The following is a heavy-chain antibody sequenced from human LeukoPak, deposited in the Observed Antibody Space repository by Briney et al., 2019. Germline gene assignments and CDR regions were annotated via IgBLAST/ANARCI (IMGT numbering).Heavy chain of an antibody. D-gene: IGHD3-22*01. CDR2: IYPGDSDT. Sequence: KVGESLKISCKGSGYSFTSYWIGWVRQMPGKGLEWMGIIYPGDSDTRYSSSFQGQVTISADKSISTAYLQWSSLKASDTAMYYCARQTYYYDSSGYYRGGYFDYWGQGTLVTVSS. CDR3: ARQTYYYDSSGYYRGGYFDY. V-gene: IGHV5-51*01. CDR1: GYSFTSYW. J-gene: IGHJ4*02.